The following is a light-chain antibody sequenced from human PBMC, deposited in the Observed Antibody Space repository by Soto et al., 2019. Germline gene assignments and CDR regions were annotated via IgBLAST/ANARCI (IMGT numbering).Light chain of an antibody. CDR3: QQYYSYPRT. J-gene: IGKJ1*01. CDR2: AAS. V-gene: IGKV1-39*01. Sequence: DIQMTQSPSSLSASVGDRVTITCRASQSISSHLNWYQHKPGKAPKLLIYAASTLQSGVPSRFSGSGSGTDFTLTISCLQSEDFATYYCQQYYSYPRTFGQGTKVEIK. CDR1: QSISSH.